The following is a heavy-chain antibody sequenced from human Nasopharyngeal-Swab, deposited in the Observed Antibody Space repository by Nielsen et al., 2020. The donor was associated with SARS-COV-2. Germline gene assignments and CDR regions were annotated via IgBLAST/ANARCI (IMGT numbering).Heavy chain of an antibody. CDR1: GYTFTSYG. J-gene: IGHJ6*02. CDR2: ISAYNGNT. D-gene: IGHD3-10*01. V-gene: IGHV1-18*01. Sequence: ASVKVSCKASGYTFTSYGFSWVRQAPGQGLEWMGWISAYNGNTNYAQKPQGRVTMTTDTSTSTAYMELRSLRSDDTAVYYCARDPPARRYYGSGTYGLDVWGQGTTVTVSS. CDR3: ARDPPARRYYGSGTYGLDV.